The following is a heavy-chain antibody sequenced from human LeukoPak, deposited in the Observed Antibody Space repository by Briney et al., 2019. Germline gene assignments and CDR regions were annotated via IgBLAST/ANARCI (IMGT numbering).Heavy chain of an antibody. J-gene: IGHJ4*02. Sequence: AGGSLRLSCGASGFIFSNYGMHWVRQAPGKGLEWVAFTRSDGSDKYYTSSVKGRFTISRDNSKNMLYLQMNSLGIEDTAVYYCGKHDSASDYWGQGTLVTVSS. CDR1: GFIFSNYG. V-gene: IGHV3-30*02. CDR3: GKHDSASDY. CDR2: TRSDGSDK. D-gene: IGHD1-26*01.